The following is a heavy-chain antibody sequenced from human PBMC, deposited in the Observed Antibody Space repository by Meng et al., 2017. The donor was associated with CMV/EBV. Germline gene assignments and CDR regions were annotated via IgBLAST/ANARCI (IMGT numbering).Heavy chain of an antibody. D-gene: IGHD6-13*01. J-gene: IGHJ6*02. CDR3: AKTTAVGTRSYYYYGMDV. CDR1: GFTFSSYA. CDR2: ISSGGGST. Sequence: GESLKISCAASGFTFSSYAMSWVRQAPGKGLEWVSAISSGGGSTYYADSVKGRFTISRDNSKNTLYLQMNSLSAEDTAVYYCAKTTAVGTRSYYYYGMDVWGQGTTVTVSS. V-gene: IGHV3-23*01.